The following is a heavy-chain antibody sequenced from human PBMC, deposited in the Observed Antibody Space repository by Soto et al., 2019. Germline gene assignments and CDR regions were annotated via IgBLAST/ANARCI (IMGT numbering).Heavy chain of an antibody. V-gene: IGHV3-15*07. CDR3: TTAGYSSGRSCYYGMDV. J-gene: IGHJ6*02. D-gene: IGHD2-15*01. Sequence: EVQLVESGGGLVKPGGSLSLSCAASGFTFSNAWMNWVRQAPGKGLEWVGRIKSKTDGGTTDYAAPVKGRFTISRDDSKNTLYLQMNSLKTEDTAVYYCTTAGYSSGRSCYYGMDVWCQGTTVTVSS. CDR2: IKSKTDGGTT. CDR1: GFTFSNAW.